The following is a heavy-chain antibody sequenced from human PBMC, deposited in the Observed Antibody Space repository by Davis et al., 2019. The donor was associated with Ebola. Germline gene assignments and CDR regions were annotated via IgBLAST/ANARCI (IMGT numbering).Heavy chain of an antibody. CDR2: IIPIFGTA. Sequence: SLKVSCKASGGTFSSYAISWVRHAPGQGLEWMGGIIPIFGTANYAQKFQGRVTMTRDTSTSTVYMELSSLRSEDTAVYYCARSGLTGTYYYYYGMDVWGKGTTVTVSS. CDR1: GGTFSSYA. D-gene: IGHD1-20*01. V-gene: IGHV1-69*05. J-gene: IGHJ6*04. CDR3: ARSGLTGTYYYYYGMDV.